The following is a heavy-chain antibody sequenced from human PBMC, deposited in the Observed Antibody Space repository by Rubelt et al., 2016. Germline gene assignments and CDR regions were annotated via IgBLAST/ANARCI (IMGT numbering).Heavy chain of an antibody. D-gene: IGHD2-15*01. Sequence: QVQLVQSGAEVKKPGASVKVSCKASGYTFTSYGISWVRQAPGQGLEWMGWISAYNGNTNYAQKRKGRVTMTTDKSTSTVYMELGSLKSEDTTVYYCTRDRGGYYFDYWGQGTLVTVSS. V-gene: IGHV1-18*01. CDR3: TRDRGGYYFDY. CDR2: ISAYNGNT. CDR1: GYTFTSYG. J-gene: IGHJ4*02.